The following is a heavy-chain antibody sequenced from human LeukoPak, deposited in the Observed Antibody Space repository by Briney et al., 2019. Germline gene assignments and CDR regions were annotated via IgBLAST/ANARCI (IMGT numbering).Heavy chain of an antibody. CDR3: ARGRDDFWSGYPSPYYFDY. CDR1: GGSISSYY. V-gene: IGHV4-59*01. Sequence: SETLSLTCTVSGGSISSYYWSWIRQPPGKGLEWIGYIYYSGSTNYNPSLKSRVTISVDTSKNQFSLKLSSVTAADTAVYFCARGRDDFWSGYPSPYYFDYWGQGTLVTVSS. D-gene: IGHD3-3*01. CDR2: IYYSGST. J-gene: IGHJ4*02.